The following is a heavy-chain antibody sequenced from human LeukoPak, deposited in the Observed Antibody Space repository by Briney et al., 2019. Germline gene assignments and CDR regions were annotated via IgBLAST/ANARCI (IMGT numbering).Heavy chain of an antibody. CDR1: GFTFSNYG. CDR2: IQYATNDK. J-gene: IGHJ1*01. D-gene: IGHD3-22*01. Sequence: GGSLRLSCAASGFTFSNYGMHWVRQAPGKGLEWVAFIQYATNDKYYADSVRGRFTISRDNSKNTLYLQMNSLRAEDTAVYYCAKAAVPMIVVSTPAEYFQHWGQGTLVTVSS. CDR3: AKAAVPMIVVSTPAEYFQH. V-gene: IGHV3-30*02.